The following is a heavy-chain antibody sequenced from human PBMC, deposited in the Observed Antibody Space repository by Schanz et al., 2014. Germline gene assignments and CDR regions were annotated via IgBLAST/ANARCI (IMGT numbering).Heavy chain of an antibody. J-gene: IGHJ4*02. D-gene: IGHD1-1*01. CDR2: IWSDGSGK. V-gene: IGHV3-33*01. CDR3: ARAHGNNWYGKGLDY. CDR1: GFIFSSYG. Sequence: QVQLVESGGGVVQPGRSLRLSCAASGFIFSSYGLHWVRQAPGKGLEWVAVIWSDGSGKYYADSVKGRFTISRDSPKNTLYLQMNSLRAEDTAVYFCARAHGNNWYGKGLDYWGQGTQVTVSS.